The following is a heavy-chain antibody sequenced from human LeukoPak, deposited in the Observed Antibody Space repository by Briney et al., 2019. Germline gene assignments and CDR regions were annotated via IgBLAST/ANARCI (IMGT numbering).Heavy chain of an antibody. CDR2: ISYDGSNK. Sequence: GGSLRLSCAASGFTFSSYAMHWVRQAPGKGLEWVAVISYDGSNKHYADSVKGRFTISRDNSKDTLYVQMNSLRAEDTVVYYCAKGHSSSWYYFGYWGQGTLVTVSS. CDR1: GFTFSSYA. J-gene: IGHJ4*02. CDR3: AKGHSSSWYYFGY. V-gene: IGHV3-30-3*01. D-gene: IGHD6-13*01.